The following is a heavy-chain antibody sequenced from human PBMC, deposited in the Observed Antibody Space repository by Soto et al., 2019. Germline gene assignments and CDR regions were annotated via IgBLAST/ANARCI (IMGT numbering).Heavy chain of an antibody. D-gene: IGHD3-10*01. Sequence: PSETLSLTCAVYGGSFSGYYWSWIRQPPGKGLEWIGEINHSGSTNYNPSLKSRVTISVDTSKNQFSLKLSSVTAADTAVYYCARGITMVRGKYYYGMDVWGQGTTVTVSS. CDR1: GGSFSGYY. CDR2: INHSGST. J-gene: IGHJ6*02. CDR3: ARGITMVRGKYYYGMDV. V-gene: IGHV4-34*01.